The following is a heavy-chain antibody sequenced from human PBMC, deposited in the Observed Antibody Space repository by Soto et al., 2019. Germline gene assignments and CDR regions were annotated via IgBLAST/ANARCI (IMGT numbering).Heavy chain of an antibody. Sequence: VASVKVSCKTSGYTFTTYAMHWVRQAPGQSLEWLGWINAANGDTKYSQKFQGRVTITRDTSASTAYMALSSLTSEDTAVYYCARDKENWSWCFDPPGQGTVGTVSS. V-gene: IGHV1-3*01. CDR3: ARDKENWSWCFDP. CDR1: GYTFTTYA. J-gene: IGHJ5*02. D-gene: IGHD1-1*01. CDR2: INAANGDT.